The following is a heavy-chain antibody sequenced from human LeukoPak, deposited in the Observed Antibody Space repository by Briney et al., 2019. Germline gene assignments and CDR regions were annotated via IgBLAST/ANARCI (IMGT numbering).Heavy chain of an antibody. CDR1: GFTLSSYA. Sequence: PGGSLRLSCAASGFTLSSYAMTWVRQGPGKGLEWVSGISGDGAYTYYADSVKGRFTISRDTSMNTLYLQMNSLRVEDTAVYYCAKVGDYSPRYFDYWGQGTLVTVSS. CDR2: ISGDGAYT. J-gene: IGHJ4*02. V-gene: IGHV3-23*01. D-gene: IGHD4-11*01. CDR3: AKVGDYSPRYFDY.